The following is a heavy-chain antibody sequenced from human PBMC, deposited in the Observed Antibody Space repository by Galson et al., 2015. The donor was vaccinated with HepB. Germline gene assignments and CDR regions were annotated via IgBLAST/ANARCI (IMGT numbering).Heavy chain of an antibody. Sequence: SVKVSCKASGGTFSSYAISWVRQAPGQGLEWMGGIIPIFGTANYAQKFQGRVTITADESTSTAYMELSSLRSEDTAVHYCARGGRGPRAPYYGSGSYYNVYYWGQGTLVTVSS. CDR2: IIPIFGTA. CDR3: ARGGRGPRAPYYGSGSYYNVYY. D-gene: IGHD3-10*01. J-gene: IGHJ4*02. CDR1: GGTFSSYA. V-gene: IGHV1-69*13.